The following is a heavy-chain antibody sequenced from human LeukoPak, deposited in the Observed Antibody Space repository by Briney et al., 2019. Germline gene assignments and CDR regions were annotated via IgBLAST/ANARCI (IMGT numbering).Heavy chain of an antibody. D-gene: IGHD3-10*01. Sequence: TGGSLRLSCAASGFTFSSYGMHWVRQAPGKGLEWVAFIRYDGSNKYYADSVKGRFTISRDNSKNTLYLQMNSLRAEDTAVYYCANSETYYYGSGSDYWGQGTLVTVSS. V-gene: IGHV3-30*02. CDR3: ANSETYYYGSGSDY. CDR1: GFTFSSYG. CDR2: IRYDGSNK. J-gene: IGHJ4*02.